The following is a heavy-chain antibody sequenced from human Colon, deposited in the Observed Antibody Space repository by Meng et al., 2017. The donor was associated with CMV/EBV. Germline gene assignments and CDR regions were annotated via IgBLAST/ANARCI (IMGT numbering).Heavy chain of an antibody. J-gene: IGHJ4*02. CDR2: VNSDGSNT. CDR1: GFTFRTVW. CDR3: AGSESSNKFDY. D-gene: IGHD6-6*01. Sequence: GSLRLSCAASGFTFRTVWMHWVRQVPGRRPVWVSRVNSDGSNTPYADSARGRFTISRDNAKNTLYLQMSGLRAEDTAIYYCAGSESSNKFDYWGQGTLVTVSS. V-gene: IGHV3-74*01.